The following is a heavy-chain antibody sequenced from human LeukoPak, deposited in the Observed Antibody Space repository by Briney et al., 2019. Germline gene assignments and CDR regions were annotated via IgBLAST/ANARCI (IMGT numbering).Heavy chain of an antibody. CDR2: ISSSSSYI. D-gene: IGHD6-13*01. J-gene: IGHJ4*02. CDR1: GFTVSSNY. Sequence: GGSLRLSCAASGFTVSSNYMSWVRQAPGKGLEWVSFISSSSSYIYYADSVKGRFTISRDNAKNSLYLQMNSLRAEDTAVYYCARGVSVAAAGKFDYWGQGTLVTVSS. V-gene: IGHV3-21*01. CDR3: ARGVSVAAAGKFDY.